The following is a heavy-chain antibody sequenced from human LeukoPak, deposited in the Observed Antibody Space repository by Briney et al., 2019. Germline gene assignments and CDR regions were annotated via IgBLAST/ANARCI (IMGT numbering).Heavy chain of an antibody. J-gene: IGHJ6*02. D-gene: IGHD3-10*01. V-gene: IGHV3-30-3*01. CDR3: ARPYYYGSGPAQGDYGMDV. CDR1: GFTFTNYA. Sequence: GGSLRLSCAASGFTFTNYAMQWVRQAPGKGLEWVAIISFDGTNKDYADYVKGRFTISRDIAKNSVYLQMNSLRDEDTAVYYCARPYYYGSGPAQGDYGMDVWGQGTTVTVSS. CDR2: ISFDGTNK.